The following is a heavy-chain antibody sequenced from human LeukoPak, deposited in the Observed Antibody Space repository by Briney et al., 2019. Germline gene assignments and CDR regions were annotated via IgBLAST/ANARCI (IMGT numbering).Heavy chain of an antibody. V-gene: IGHV4-34*01. D-gene: IGHD3-16*02. Sequence: PSETLSLTCAVYGGSFSGYYWLWIRQPPGKGLEWIGEINHSGSTNYNPSLKSRVTISVDTSKNQFSLKLSSVTAADTAVYYCARGRYVWGSYRSYYFDYWGQGTLVTVSS. J-gene: IGHJ4*02. CDR3: ARGRYVWGSYRSYYFDY. CDR2: INHSGST. CDR1: GGSFSGYY.